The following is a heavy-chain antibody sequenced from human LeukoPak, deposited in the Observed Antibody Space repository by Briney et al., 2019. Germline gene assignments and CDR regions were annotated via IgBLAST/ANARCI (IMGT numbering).Heavy chain of an antibody. CDR1: GFTFSSYS. CDR2: ISSSSSTI. V-gene: IGHV3-48*01. D-gene: IGHD1-1*01. J-gene: IGHJ4*02. Sequence: PGGSLRLSCAASGFTFSSYSMNWVRQAPGKGLEWVSYISSSSSTIYYADSVKGRFTISRDNAKNSLYLQMNSLRAEDTAVYYCARDRLEPPRVYYFDYWGQGTLVTVSS. CDR3: ARDRLEPPRVYYFDY.